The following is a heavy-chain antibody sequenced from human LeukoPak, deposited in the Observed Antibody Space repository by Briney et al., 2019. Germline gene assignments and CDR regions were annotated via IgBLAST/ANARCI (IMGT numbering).Heavy chain of an antibody. CDR2: FDPEDGET. D-gene: IGHD3-22*01. Sequence: GASVKVSCKVSGYTLTELSMHWVRQAPGKGLEWMGGFDPEDGETIYAQKFQGRVTMTEDTSTDTAYMELSSLRSEGTAVYYCATTRRYYYDSSGYGYFDYWGQGTLVTVSS. J-gene: IGHJ4*02. V-gene: IGHV1-24*01. CDR1: GYTLTELS. CDR3: ATTRRYYYDSSGYGYFDY.